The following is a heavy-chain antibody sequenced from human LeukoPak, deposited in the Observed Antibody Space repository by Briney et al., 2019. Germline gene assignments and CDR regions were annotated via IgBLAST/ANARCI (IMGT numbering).Heavy chain of an antibody. CDR3: ASAGYSSNWYPY. Sequence: SGTLSLTCAVSGGSISNSNWWSWVRQPPGKGLEWIGEIYHSGSTNYNPSLKSRVTISVDKSKNQFSLKLRSVTAADTAVYHCASAGYSSNWYPYWGQGTLVTVS. V-gene: IGHV4-4*02. CDR1: GGSISNSNW. D-gene: IGHD6-13*01. CDR2: IYHSGST. J-gene: IGHJ4*02.